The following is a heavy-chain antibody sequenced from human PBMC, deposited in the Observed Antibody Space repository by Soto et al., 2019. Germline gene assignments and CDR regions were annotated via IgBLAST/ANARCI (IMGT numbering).Heavy chain of an antibody. CDR3: ARQGLRYFDWLVWPTVDFDY. D-gene: IGHD3-9*01. Sequence: PSETLSLTCTVSGGSISSYYWSWIRQPPGKGLEWIGSIYYSGSTYYNPSLKSRVTISVDTSKNQFSLKLSSVTAADTAVYYCARQGLRYFDWLVWPTVDFDYWGQGTLVTVSS. V-gene: IGHV4-59*05. CDR2: IYYSGST. J-gene: IGHJ4*02. CDR1: GGSISSYY.